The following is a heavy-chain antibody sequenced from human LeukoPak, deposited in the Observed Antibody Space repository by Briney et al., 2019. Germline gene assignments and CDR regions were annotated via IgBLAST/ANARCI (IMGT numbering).Heavy chain of an antibody. V-gene: IGHV1-8*01. CDR1: GYTFTNND. J-gene: IGHJ4*02. CDR3: TRGRAAGD. Sequence: GASVKVSCKASGYTFTNNDINWVRQGTGQGIEWMGWVSPDSGDTGYAPNFRGRVTMTTDTSINTAYMELTSLTSEDTAIYYCTRGRAAGDWGQGTLVTVSS. CDR2: VSPDSGDT. D-gene: IGHD6-19*01.